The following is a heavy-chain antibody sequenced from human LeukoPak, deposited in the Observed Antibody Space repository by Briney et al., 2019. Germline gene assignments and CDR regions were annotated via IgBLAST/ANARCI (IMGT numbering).Heavy chain of an antibody. D-gene: IGHD2-2*01. J-gene: IGHJ6*02. CDR3: AKKGYCSSTSCSTYYYYGLDD. V-gene: IGHV3-23*01. CDR2: ISGSGGST. Sequence: PGGSLRLSCAASGFTFSSYAMSWVRQAPGKGLEWVSAISGSGGSTYYADSVKGRFTISRDNSKNTLYLQMNSLRAEDTAVYYCAKKGYCSSTSCSTYYYYGLDDWGQGTTVTVSS. CDR1: GFTFSSYA.